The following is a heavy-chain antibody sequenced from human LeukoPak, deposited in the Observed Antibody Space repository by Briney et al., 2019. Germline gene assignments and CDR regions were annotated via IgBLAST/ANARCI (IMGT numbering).Heavy chain of an antibody. CDR1: GYTFTGYY. CDR3: ARERFLETSRWFDP. J-gene: IGHJ5*02. D-gene: IGHD3-3*01. V-gene: IGHV1-2*02. CDR2: INPNSGGT. Sequence: RASVKVSCKASGYTFTGYYMHWVRQAPGQGLEWMGWINPNSGGTNYAQKFQGRVTMTRDTSISTAYMELSRLRSDDTAVYYCARERFLETSRWFDPWGQGTLVTVSS.